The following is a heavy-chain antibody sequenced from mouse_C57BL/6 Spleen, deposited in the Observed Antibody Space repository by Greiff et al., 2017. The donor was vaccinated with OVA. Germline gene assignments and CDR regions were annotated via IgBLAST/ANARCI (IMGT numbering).Heavy chain of an antibody. CDR1: GYTFTSYW. Sequence: VQLQQSGAELVRPGSSVKLSCKASGYTFTSYWMDWVKQRPGQGLEWIGNIYPSDSETHYNQKFKDKATLTVDKSSSTAYMQLSSLTSEDSAVYYCARRGNLLDYAMDYWGQGTSVTVSS. CDR2: IYPSDSET. V-gene: IGHV1-61*01. CDR3: ARRGNLLDYAMDY. J-gene: IGHJ4*01.